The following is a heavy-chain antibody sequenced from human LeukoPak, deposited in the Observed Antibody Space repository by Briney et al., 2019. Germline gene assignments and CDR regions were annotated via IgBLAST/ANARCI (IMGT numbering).Heavy chain of an antibody. Sequence: GGSLRLSCAASGFTFSDYYMSWIRQAPGKGLEWVSYISSSGSTIYYADSVRGRFTISRDDAENSLYLQMNSLRAEDTAVYYCARDRAYATTTFDYWGQGTLVTVSS. CDR3: ARDRAYATTTFDY. J-gene: IGHJ4*02. V-gene: IGHV3-11*01. CDR2: ISSSGSTI. CDR1: GFTFSDYY. D-gene: IGHD2-2*01.